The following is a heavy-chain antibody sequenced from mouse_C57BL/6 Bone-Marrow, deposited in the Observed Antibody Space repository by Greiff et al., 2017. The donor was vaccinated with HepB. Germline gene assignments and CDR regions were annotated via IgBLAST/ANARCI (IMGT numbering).Heavy chain of an antibody. J-gene: IGHJ2*01. CDR3: AREGTMITTYYFDY. V-gene: IGHV5-4*01. D-gene: IGHD2-4*01. Sequence: EVKLVESGGGLVKPGGSLKLSCAASGFTFSSYAMSWVRQTPEKRLEWVATISDGGSYTYYPDNVKGRFTISRDNAKNNLYLQMSQLKSEDTAMYYCAREGTMITTYYFDYWGQGTTLTVSS. CDR2: ISDGGSYT. CDR1: GFTFSSYA.